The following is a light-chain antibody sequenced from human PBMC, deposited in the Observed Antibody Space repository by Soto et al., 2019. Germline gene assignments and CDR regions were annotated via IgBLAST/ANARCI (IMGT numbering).Light chain of an antibody. CDR2: EVS. J-gene: IGLJ3*02. CDR1: SSDVGAYNY. CDR3: SSYTSSSTLWV. V-gene: IGLV2-14*01. Sequence: QSALTQPASVSGSPGQSITISCTGTSSDVGAYNYVSWYQQHPGKAPKLMIYEVSNRPSGVSDRFSGSKSSNTASLTISGLQAEDEAGYYCSSYTSSSTLWVFGGGTKLTVL.